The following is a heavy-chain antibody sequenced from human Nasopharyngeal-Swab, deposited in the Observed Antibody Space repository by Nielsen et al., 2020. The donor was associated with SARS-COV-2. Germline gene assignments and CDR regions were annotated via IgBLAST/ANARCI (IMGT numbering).Heavy chain of an antibody. Sequence: GESLKISCAASGFTVSSNYMSWVRQAPGKGLEWVSVIYSGGSTYYADSVKGRFTIPRDNSKNTLYLQMNSLRAEDTAVYYCARGTYYYGSGSSGLGYYFDYWGQGTLVTVSS. CDR3: ARGTYYYGSGSSGLGYYFDY. J-gene: IGHJ4*02. CDR1: GFTVSSNY. V-gene: IGHV3-53*01. CDR2: IYSGGST. D-gene: IGHD3-10*01.